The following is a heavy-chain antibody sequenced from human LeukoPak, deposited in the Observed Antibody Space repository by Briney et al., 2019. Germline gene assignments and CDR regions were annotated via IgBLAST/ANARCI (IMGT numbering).Heavy chain of an antibody. J-gene: IGHJ4*02. Sequence: SETLSLTCIVSGGSISNSSYYWGWIRQPPGKGLEWIGSIYHSGSAYYNPSLKSRVTISVDTSKNQFSLKLTSVTAADTAVYYCARHWVVTPNYWGQGTLVTVSS. D-gene: IGHD4-23*01. CDR3: ARHWVVTPNY. CDR2: IYHSGSA. CDR1: GGSISNSSYY. V-gene: IGHV4-39*01.